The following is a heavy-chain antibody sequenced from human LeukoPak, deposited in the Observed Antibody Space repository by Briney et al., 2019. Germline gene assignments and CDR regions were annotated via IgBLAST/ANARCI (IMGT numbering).Heavy chain of an antibody. J-gene: IGHJ4*02. CDR3: ARGYRSSWYQVDY. CDR1: GGSVSSGRFF. CDR2: IYYNGNT. D-gene: IGHD6-13*01. Sequence: SETLSLTCTVSGGSVSSGRFFWSWVRQPPGKGLEWIGFIYYNGNTNSSPSLKSRVTISVDTSKSQFFLKLTSVNAADTAVYYCARGYRSSWYQVDYWGQGTLVTVSS. V-gene: IGHV4-61*01.